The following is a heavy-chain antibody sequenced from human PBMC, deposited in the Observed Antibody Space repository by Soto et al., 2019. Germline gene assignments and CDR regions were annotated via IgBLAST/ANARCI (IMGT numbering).Heavy chain of an antibody. J-gene: IGHJ6*02. D-gene: IGHD2-21*02. CDR1: GGTFSSYA. Sequence: SVKVSCKASGGTFSSYAISWVRQAPGQGPEWMGGIIPIFGTANYAQKLQGRVTMTTDTSTSTAYMELRSLRSDDTAVYYCAREGTLNLYCGGDCPDYYYYYGMDVWGQGTTVTVSS. V-gene: IGHV1-69*05. CDR2: IIPIFGTA. CDR3: AREGTLNLYCGGDCPDYYYYYGMDV.